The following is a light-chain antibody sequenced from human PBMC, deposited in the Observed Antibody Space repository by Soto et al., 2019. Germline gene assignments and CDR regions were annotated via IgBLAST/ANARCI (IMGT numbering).Light chain of an antibody. CDR3: CSYAGSAAWV. CDR2: EVT. Sequence: QSVLTQAASVSGSPGQSITISCTGTSSDVGNYNLVSWYQQYPGKAPKLIIYEVTKRPSGVSTRFSGSKSGNTASLTISGLQAEDEADYYCCSYAGSAAWVFGGGTKLTVL. V-gene: IGLV2-23*02. CDR1: SSDVGNYNL. J-gene: IGLJ3*02.